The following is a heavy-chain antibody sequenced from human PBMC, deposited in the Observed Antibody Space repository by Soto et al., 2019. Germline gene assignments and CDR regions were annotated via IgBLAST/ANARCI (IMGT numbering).Heavy chain of an antibody. D-gene: IGHD1-1*01. CDR1: GLTVSGKKY. Sequence: GGSLRLSCAAFGLTVSGKKYVAWVRQAPGKGLEWVSALYDVDGSFYADSVKGRFTTSSDSSKTTVYLQMNGLRPDDTAVYYCASWHEREHAYDVWGQGTTVTVS. CDR3: ASWHEREHAYDV. J-gene: IGHJ3*01. CDR2: LYDVDGS. V-gene: IGHV3-53*01.